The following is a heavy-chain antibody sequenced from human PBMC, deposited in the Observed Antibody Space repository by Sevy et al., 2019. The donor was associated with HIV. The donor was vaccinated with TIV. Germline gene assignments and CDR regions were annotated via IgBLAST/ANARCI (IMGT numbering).Heavy chain of an antibody. CDR2: IYYSGST. V-gene: IGHV4-30-4*01. CDR1: GGSISSGDYY. CDR3: ASYYDSSGYYGT. J-gene: IGHJ5*02. D-gene: IGHD3-22*01. Sequence: SETLCLTCTVSGGSISSGDYYWSWIRQPPGKGLEWIGYIYYSGSTYYNPSLKSRVTISVDTSKNQFSLKLSSVTAADTAVYYCASYYDSSGYYGTWGQGTLVTVSS.